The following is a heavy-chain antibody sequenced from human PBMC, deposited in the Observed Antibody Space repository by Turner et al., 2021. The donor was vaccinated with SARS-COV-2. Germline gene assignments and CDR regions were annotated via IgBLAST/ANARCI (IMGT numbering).Heavy chain of an antibody. Sequence: QVQLVESGGGVVQPGRSLRLSCEASGFTFSNHGMHWARQAPGKGLEWVTIIWNDGSNKYYTDSVRGQFTISRDNSKNTLYLQMNSLRAEDTAVYYCARGCGGSSGCFLIDYWGQGTLVTVSS. V-gene: IGHV3-33*01. D-gene: IGHD6-19*01. CDR2: IWNDGSNK. CDR1: GFTFSNHG. CDR3: ARGCGGSSGCFLIDY. J-gene: IGHJ4*02.